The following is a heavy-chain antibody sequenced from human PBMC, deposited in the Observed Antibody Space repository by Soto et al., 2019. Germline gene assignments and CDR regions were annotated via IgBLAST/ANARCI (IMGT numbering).Heavy chain of an antibody. Sequence: PGESLKISCKGSGYSFTSYWIGWVRQMPGKGLEWMGIIYPGDSDTRYSPSFQGQVTISADKSISTAYLQWSSLKASDTAMYYCARQMYSSSWYDVAYYGMDVWGQGTTVTVSS. J-gene: IGHJ6*02. CDR3: ARQMYSSSWYDVAYYGMDV. D-gene: IGHD6-13*01. V-gene: IGHV5-51*01. CDR2: IYPGDSDT. CDR1: GYSFTSYW.